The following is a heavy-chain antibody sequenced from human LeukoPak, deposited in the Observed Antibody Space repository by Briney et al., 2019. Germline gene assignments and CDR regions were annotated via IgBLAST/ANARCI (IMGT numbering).Heavy chain of an antibody. CDR1: GFTFSSYS. D-gene: IGHD6-19*01. Sequence: GGSLRLSCAASGFTFSSYSMNWVRQAPGKGLEWVSSISSSSSYIYYADSVKGRFTISRDNAKNSLYLQMNSLRAEDTAVYYCARDLDSSGWYSAYWGQGTLVTVSS. CDR2: ISSSSSYI. J-gene: IGHJ4*02. V-gene: IGHV3-21*04. CDR3: ARDLDSSGWYSAY.